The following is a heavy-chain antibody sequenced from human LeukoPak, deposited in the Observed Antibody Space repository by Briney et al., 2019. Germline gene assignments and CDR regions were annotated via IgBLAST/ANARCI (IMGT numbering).Heavy chain of an antibody. V-gene: IGHV1-69*13. D-gene: IGHD3-10*01. J-gene: IGHJ4*02. CDR2: LIPIFGTA. CDR1: GGTFSSYA. Sequence: GASVKVSCKASGGTFSSYAISWVRQAPGQGLEWMGGLIPIFGTANYAQKFQGRVTITADESTSTAYMELSSLRSEDTAVYYCARGKGYGSGSYYKPYFDYWGQGTLVTVSS. CDR3: ARGKGYGSGSYYKPYFDY.